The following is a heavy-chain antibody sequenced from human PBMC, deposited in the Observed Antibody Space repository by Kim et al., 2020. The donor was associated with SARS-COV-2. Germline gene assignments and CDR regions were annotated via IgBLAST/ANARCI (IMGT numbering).Heavy chain of an antibody. J-gene: IGHJ4*02. V-gene: IGHV3-21*01. CDR2: ISSSSSYI. D-gene: IGHD5-12*01. Sequence: GGSLRLSCAASGFTFSSYSMNWVRQAPGKGLEWVSSISSSSSYIYDADSVKGRFTISRDNAKNSLYLQMNSLRAEDTAVYYCARGSYGGWLPKEAFDYWGQGTLVTVSS. CDR3: ARGSYGGWLPKEAFDY. CDR1: GFTFSSYS.